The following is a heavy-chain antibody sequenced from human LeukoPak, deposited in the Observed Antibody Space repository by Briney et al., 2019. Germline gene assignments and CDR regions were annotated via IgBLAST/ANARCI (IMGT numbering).Heavy chain of an antibody. D-gene: IGHD6-6*01. J-gene: IGHJ4*02. Sequence: PGGSLRLSCAASGFTFSDYYMSWIRQAPGKGLEWVSGISWNSGSIGYADSVKGRFTISRDNAKNSLYLQMNSLRAEDTALYYCAKNLGRQLGGFDYWGQGTLVTVSS. CDR3: AKNLGRQLGGFDY. V-gene: IGHV3-9*01. CDR1: GFTFSDYY. CDR2: ISWNSGSI.